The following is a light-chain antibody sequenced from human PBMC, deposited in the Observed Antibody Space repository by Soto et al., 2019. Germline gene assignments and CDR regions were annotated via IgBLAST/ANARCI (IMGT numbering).Light chain of an antibody. Sequence: EIVLTHSPGTLSVSPWDIVTLSCRASQSVDINLAWYQQRAGQAPRLLVYGASSRATGIPDRFSGSGSGTDFTLTISRLGPEDFAVYYCQQYGSSLTFGGGTKVDIK. J-gene: IGKJ4*01. CDR2: GAS. CDR1: QSVDIN. CDR3: QQYGSSLT. V-gene: IGKV3-20*01.